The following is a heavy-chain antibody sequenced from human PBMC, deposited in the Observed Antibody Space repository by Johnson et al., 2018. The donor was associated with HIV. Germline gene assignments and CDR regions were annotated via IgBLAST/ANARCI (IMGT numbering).Heavy chain of an antibody. D-gene: IGHD6-19*01. CDR1: GLTVSSNY. Sequence: VQLVESGGGLIQPGGSLRLSCAASGLTVSSNYMNWVRQAPGKGLEWVSDIYSGGNKCYADAVKGRFSISSDDSKNTVYLQMNNVIAEDTAVYYCARGKWLDAFDIWGQGTMVTVSS. CDR3: ARGKWLDAFDI. V-gene: IGHV3-53*01. CDR2: IYSGGNK. J-gene: IGHJ3*02.